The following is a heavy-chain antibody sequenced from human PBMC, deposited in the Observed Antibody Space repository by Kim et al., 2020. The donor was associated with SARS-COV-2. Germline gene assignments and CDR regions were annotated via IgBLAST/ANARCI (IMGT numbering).Heavy chain of an antibody. V-gene: IGHV3-9*01. D-gene: IGHD2-21*02. CDR1: GFTFDDYA. CDR3: AKDVNCGGDCHSAYYYYGMDV. J-gene: IGHJ6*02. Sequence: GGSLRLSCAASGFTFDDYAMHWVRQAPGKGLEWVSGISWNSGSIGYADSVKGRFTISRDNAKNSLYLQMNSLRAEDTALYYCAKDVNCGGDCHSAYYYYGMDVWGQGTTVTVSS. CDR2: ISWNSGSI.